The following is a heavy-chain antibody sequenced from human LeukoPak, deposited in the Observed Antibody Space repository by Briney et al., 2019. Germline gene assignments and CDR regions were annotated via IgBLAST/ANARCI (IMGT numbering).Heavy chain of an antibody. CDR1: GFTFSSYE. V-gene: IGHV3-48*03. D-gene: IGHD1-26*01. J-gene: IGHJ4*02. CDR2: ISSSGSTI. Sequence: GGSLRLSCAASGFTFSSYEMNWVRQAPGKGLEWVSYISSSGSTIYYADSVKGRFTISRDNAKNSLYLQMNSLRAEDTALYYCVKDMEPGGSGHWGPGTLVTVSS. CDR3: VKDMEPGGSGH.